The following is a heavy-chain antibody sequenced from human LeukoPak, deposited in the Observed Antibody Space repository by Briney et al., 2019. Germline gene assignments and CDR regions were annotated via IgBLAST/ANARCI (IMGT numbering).Heavy chain of an antibody. J-gene: IGHJ4*02. CDR2: INSDGSST. D-gene: IGHD4-17*01. CDR3: AREGGTVTTLGY. Sequence: SGGSLRLSCAASGFTFSSYWMHWVRQAPGKGLVWVSHINSDGSSTNYADSVKGRFTISRDNAKNSLYLQMNSLRAEDTALYYCAREGGTVTTLGYWGQGTLVTVSS. V-gene: IGHV3-74*01. CDR1: GFTFSSYW.